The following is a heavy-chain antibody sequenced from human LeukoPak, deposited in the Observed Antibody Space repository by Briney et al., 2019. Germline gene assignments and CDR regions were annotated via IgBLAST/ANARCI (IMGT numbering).Heavy chain of an antibody. Sequence: ASVKVSCKASGYTFTSYGISWVRQAPGQGLEWMGWISAYNGNTNYAQKLQGRVTMTTDTSTSTAYMELRSLRSDDTAVYYCPRDVGPGYDILTGYYRGFDYWGQGTLVTVSS. V-gene: IGHV1-18*01. J-gene: IGHJ4*02. CDR2: ISAYNGNT. CDR1: GYTFTSYG. CDR3: PRDVGPGYDILTGYYRGFDY. D-gene: IGHD3-9*01.